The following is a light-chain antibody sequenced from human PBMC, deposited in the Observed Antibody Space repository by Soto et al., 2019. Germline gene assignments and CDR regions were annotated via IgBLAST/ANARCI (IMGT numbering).Light chain of an antibody. J-gene: IGKJ1*01. Sequence: DIVLTQSPDSLAVSLGERATINCKSSQSVLYSSDNENYLAWYQQKPGQPPKLLIYWASTRESGVPDRFSGRGFWTDFTLTISSLQAEDVAVYYCQQYYSTPWTFGQGTKVEIK. CDR2: WAS. V-gene: IGKV4-1*01. CDR1: QSVLYSSDNENY. CDR3: QQYYSTPWT.